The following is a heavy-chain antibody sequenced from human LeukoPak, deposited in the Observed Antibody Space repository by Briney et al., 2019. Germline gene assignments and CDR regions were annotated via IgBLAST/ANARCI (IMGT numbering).Heavy chain of an antibody. CDR3: ARNHYYDSSGYDY. J-gene: IGHJ4*02. CDR2: IYYSGST. Sequence: SETLSLTCTVSGGSISSSSYYWGWIRQPPGKGLEWIGYIYYSGSTNYNPSLKSRVTISVDTSKNQFSLKLSSVTAADTAVYYCARNHYYDSSGYDYWGQGTLVTVSS. CDR1: GGSISSSSYY. V-gene: IGHV4-61*05. D-gene: IGHD3-22*01.